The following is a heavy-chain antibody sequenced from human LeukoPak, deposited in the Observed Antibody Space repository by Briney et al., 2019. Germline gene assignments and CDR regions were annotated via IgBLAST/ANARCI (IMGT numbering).Heavy chain of an antibody. J-gene: IGHJ4*02. Sequence: PRASVKVSCKASGGTFSSYAISWVRQAPGQGLEWMGRIIPILGIANYAQKFQGRVTITADKSTSTAYMELSSLRSEDTAVYYCARVPRWESSEDTGPTWGQGTLVTVSS. D-gene: IGHD1-26*01. V-gene: IGHV1-69*04. CDR2: IIPILGIA. CDR1: GGTFSSYA. CDR3: ARVPRWESSEDTGPT.